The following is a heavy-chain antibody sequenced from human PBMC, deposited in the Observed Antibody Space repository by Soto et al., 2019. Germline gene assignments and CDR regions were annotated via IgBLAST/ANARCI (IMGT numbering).Heavy chain of an antibody. CDR3: ASCFRSSWSGMSFET. Sequence: ASVKVSCKASGYTFTSYDMHWVRQAPGQGLEWMGIINPSGGSTSYAQKFQGRVTMTRDTSTSTVYMELSSLRSEDTAVYYCASCFRSSWSGMSFETWGQGTMVLVS. D-gene: IGHD6-13*01. CDR2: INPSGGST. J-gene: IGHJ3*02. CDR1: GYTFTSYD. V-gene: IGHV1-46*01.